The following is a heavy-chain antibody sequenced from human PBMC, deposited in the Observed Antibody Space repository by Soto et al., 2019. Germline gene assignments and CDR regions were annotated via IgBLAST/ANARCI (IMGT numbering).Heavy chain of an antibody. J-gene: IGHJ3*02. D-gene: IGHD3-22*01. V-gene: IGHV4-30-4*01. Sequence: VSLTCTVSGGSISSGDYYWSWIRQPPGKGLEWIGYIYYSGSTYYNPSLKSRVTISVDTSKNQFSLKLSSVTAADTAVYYCARESLSPYYYDSSGYYSAFDIWGQGTMVTVSS. CDR1: GGSISSGDYY. CDR2: IYYSGST. CDR3: ARESLSPYYYDSSGYYSAFDI.